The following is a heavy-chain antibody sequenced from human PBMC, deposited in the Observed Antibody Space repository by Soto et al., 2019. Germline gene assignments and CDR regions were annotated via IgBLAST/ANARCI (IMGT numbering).Heavy chain of an antibody. Sequence: GASVKVSCKASGYIFTGYYMHWVRQAPGKGLEWMGWINPKSGGTNYVQKLQGRVTMTRDTSISTAYMELSRMRLDDTAVYYCARDYSNYGYYGMDVWGQGTTVTVSS. CDR3: ARDYSNYGYYGMDV. V-gene: IGHV1-2*02. J-gene: IGHJ6*02. CDR1: GYIFTGYY. CDR2: INPKSGGT. D-gene: IGHD4-4*01.